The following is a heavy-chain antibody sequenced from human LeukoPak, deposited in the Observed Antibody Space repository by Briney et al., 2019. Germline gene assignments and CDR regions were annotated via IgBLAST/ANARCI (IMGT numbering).Heavy chain of an antibody. CDR3: ARDYCSSTSCLFDY. Sequence: GASVKVSCKASGYTFIGYHMHWVRQAPGQGLEWMGRINPNSGDTNYAQKFQGRVAMTRDTSISTAFMELTRPRSDDTAVYYCARDYCSSTSCLFDYWGQGTLVTVSS. J-gene: IGHJ4*02. V-gene: IGHV1-2*06. D-gene: IGHD2-2*01. CDR2: INPNSGDT. CDR1: GYTFIGYH.